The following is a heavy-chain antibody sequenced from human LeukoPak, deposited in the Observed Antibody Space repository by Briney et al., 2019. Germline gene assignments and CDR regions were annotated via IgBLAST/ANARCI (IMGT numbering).Heavy chain of an antibody. J-gene: IGHJ2*01. CDR1: GGSISSYY. V-gene: IGHV4-59*01. Sequence: PSETLSLTCTVSGGSISSYYCSWIRQPPGKGLEWIGYIDHSGNTKYNPSLQSRVTISVDTSKNQFSLQLGSVTAADTAVYYCARDRSAHDNPAGWYFDLWGRGTLVTVSS. CDR3: ARDRSAHDNPAGWYFDL. D-gene: IGHD5-12*01. CDR2: IDHSGNT.